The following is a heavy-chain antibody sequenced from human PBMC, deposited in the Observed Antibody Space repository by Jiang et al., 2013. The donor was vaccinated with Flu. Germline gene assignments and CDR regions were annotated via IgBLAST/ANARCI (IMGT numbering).Heavy chain of an antibody. CDR2: IYYSGST. J-gene: IGHJ5*02. V-gene: IGHV4-59*01. Sequence: GSGLVKPSETLSLTCTVSGGSISSYYWSWIRQPPGKGLEWIGYIYYSGSTNYNPSLKSRVTISVDTSKNQFSLKLSSVTAADTAVYYCARGGPDWFDPWGPGEPLVTVSS. D-gene: IGHD3-16*01. CDR1: GGSISSYY. CDR3: ARGGPDWFDP.